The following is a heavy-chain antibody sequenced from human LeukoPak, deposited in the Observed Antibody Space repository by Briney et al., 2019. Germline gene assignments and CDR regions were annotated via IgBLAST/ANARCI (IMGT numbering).Heavy chain of an antibody. CDR3: ARDGLEATGMDV. J-gene: IGHJ6*02. CDR2: INPNSGGT. D-gene: IGHD1-1*01. CDR1: GYTFTGYY. Sequence: GASVKVSCKPFGYTFTGYYMHWVRQAPGQGREWRIWINPNSGGTNYAQKFQGRVTMSRDTSISTAYMELSRLRSDDTAVYYCARDGLEATGMDVWGQGTTVTVSS. V-gene: IGHV1-2*02.